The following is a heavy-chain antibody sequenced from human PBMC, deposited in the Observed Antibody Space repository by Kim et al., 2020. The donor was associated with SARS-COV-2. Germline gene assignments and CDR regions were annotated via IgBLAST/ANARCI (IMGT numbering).Heavy chain of an antibody. J-gene: IGHJ3*02. Sequence: ASVKVSCKASGYTLTNYYMHCVRRAPGQGLEWMGIINNSGGATNYAQRFQGRVTLTMDTSTSTVNMDMRSLRSEDTDFYYFGRGGRWSWDPIDNHFDTWG. D-gene: IGHD1-26*01. CDR3: GRGGRWSWDPIDNHFDT. CDR2: INNSGGAT. V-gene: IGHV1-46*01. CDR1: GYTLTNYY.